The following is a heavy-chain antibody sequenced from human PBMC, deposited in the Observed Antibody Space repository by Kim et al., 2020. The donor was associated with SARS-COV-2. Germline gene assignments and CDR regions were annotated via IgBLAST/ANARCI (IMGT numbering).Heavy chain of an antibody. D-gene: IGHD3-16*01. Sequence: ADSVKGRFTITRENSKYTLYLQMNSLRAEDTAVYYCAKDYTLDTDQAFDIWGQGTMVTVSS. CDR3: AKDYTLDTDQAFDI. V-gene: IGHV3-23*01. J-gene: IGHJ3*02.